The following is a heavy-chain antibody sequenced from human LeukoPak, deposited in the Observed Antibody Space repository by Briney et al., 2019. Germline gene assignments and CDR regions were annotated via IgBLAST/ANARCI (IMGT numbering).Heavy chain of an antibody. D-gene: IGHD3-22*01. CDR1: GYSISSGYY. V-gene: IGHV4-38-2*02. Sequence: SETLSLTCTVSGYSISSGYYWGWIRPPPGKGLEWIGSIYHSGSTYYNPSLKSRVTISVDTSKNQFSLKLSSVTAADTAVYYCARDRSMIPHPFDPWGQGTLVTVSS. J-gene: IGHJ5*02. CDR3: ARDRSMIPHPFDP. CDR2: IYHSGST.